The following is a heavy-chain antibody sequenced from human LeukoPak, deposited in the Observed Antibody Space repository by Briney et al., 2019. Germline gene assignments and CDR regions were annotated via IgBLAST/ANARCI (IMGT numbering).Heavy chain of an antibody. CDR2: IYYSGST. Sequence: SETLSLTCTVSGGSISSYYWSWIRQPPGKGLEWIGYIYYSGSTNYNPSLKSRVTISVDTSKNQFSLKLSSVTAADTAVYYCARGGRWLHNYWGQGTLVTVSS. D-gene: IGHD5-24*01. J-gene: IGHJ4*02. CDR1: GGSISSYY. CDR3: ARGGRWLHNY. V-gene: IGHV4-59*12.